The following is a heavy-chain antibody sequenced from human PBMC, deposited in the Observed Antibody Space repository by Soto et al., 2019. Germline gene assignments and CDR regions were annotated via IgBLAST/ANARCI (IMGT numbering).Heavy chain of an antibody. J-gene: IGHJ6*03. D-gene: IGHD2-15*01. CDR3: AKGADCSGGSCYQSYYYYMDV. V-gene: IGHV3-23*01. CDR2: ISGSGGST. CDR1: GFTFSSYA. Sequence: GGSLRLSCAASGFTFSSYAMSWVRQAPGKGLEWVSAISGSGGSTYYADSGKGRLPISRDNSKNTLYLQMNSLRAEDTAVYYCAKGADCSGGSCYQSYYYYMDVWGKGTTVTVSS.